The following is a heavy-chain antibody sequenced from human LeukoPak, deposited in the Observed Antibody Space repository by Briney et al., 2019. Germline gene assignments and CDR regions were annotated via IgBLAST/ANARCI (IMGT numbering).Heavy chain of an antibody. CDR3: ARDPALTFNWFDP. D-gene: IGHD2-21*02. V-gene: IGHV4-38-2*02. CDR2: IYNSGTT. CDR1: GYSISSGHY. Sequence: SETLSLTCGVSGYSISSGHYWAWLRQPPGKGLEWIASIYNSGTTYSNPSLQSRISLSVDTSKNQFSLNLTSVTAADTAVYYCARDPALTFNWFDPWGQGILVTVSS. J-gene: IGHJ5*02.